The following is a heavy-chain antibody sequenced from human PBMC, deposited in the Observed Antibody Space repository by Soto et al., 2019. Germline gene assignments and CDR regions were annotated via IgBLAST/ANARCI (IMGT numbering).Heavy chain of an antibody. V-gene: IGHV1-69*04. CDR2: IISILGIA. Sequence: ASVKVYCKASGGTFSSYTISWVRQAPGQGLEWMGRIISILGIANYAQKFQGRVTITADKSTSTAYMELSSLRSEDTAVYYCAREVVACYIAVNCSGGSLRRRGAFDIWVHGTMFTVSS. CDR3: AREVVACYIAVNCSGGSLRRRGAFDI. CDR1: GGTFSSYT. D-gene: IGHD2-15*01. J-gene: IGHJ3*02.